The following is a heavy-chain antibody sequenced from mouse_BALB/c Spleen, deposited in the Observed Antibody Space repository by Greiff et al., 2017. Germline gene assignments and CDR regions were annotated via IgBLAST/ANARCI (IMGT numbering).Heavy chain of an antibody. D-gene: IGHD2-2*01. V-gene: IGHV2-9*02. CDR1: GFSLTSYG. J-gene: IGHJ3*01. CDR3: ARDNYGYESPFAY. CDR2: IWAGGST. Sequence: QVQLQQSGPGLVQPSQSLSITCTVSGFSLTSYGVHWVRQPPGKGLEWLGVIWAGGSTNYNSALMSRLSISKDNSKSQVFLKMNSLQTDDTAMYYCARDNYGYESPFAYWGQGTLVTVSA.